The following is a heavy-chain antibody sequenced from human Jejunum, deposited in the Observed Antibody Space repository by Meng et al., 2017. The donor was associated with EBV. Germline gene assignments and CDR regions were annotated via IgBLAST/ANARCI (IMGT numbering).Heavy chain of an antibody. D-gene: IGHD6-13*01. J-gene: IGHJ4*02. CDR3: ARAVGAAGSMVNFDY. CDR1: GYTFTSND. CDR2: MNPSSDDT. V-gene: IGHV1-8*01. Sequence: QVQLCKSGDEGKKPVASVKVSCKASGYTFTSNDIHGVRQATGQGLEWIGWMNPSSDDTGFAQKFQGRVTVTRDNSINTAYMELSSLTSDDTAVYYCARAVGAAGSMVNFDYWGQGTLVTVSS.